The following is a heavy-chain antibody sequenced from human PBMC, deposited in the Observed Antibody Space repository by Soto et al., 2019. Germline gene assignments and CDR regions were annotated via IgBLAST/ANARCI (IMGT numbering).Heavy chain of an antibody. Sequence: AGSLRLSCAASGFTFSSYAMSWVRKAPGKGLEWVSAISGSGGSTYYADSVKGRFTISRDNSKNTLYLQMNSLRAEDTAVYYCAKSVAIVVSPTDYWGQGTLVTVSS. CDR1: GFTFSSYA. D-gene: IGHD2-2*03. CDR2: ISGSGGST. J-gene: IGHJ4*02. V-gene: IGHV3-23*01. CDR3: AKSVAIVVSPTDY.